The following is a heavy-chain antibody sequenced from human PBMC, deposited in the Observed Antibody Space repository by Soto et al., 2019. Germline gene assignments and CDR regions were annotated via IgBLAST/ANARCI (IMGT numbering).Heavy chain of an antibody. CDR3: ARSRVLDY. D-gene: IGHD3-3*01. V-gene: IGHV3-74*01. CDR1: GFIFSSYW. Sequence: EAQLVESGGGLVQPGGSLRLSCAASGFIFSSYWMHWVRQAPGKGLLWVSRISSDGSSTSYADSVKGRFTISRDNAKNTLYLQVNSLRAEDTAVYYCARSRVLDYWGQGTLVTVSS. J-gene: IGHJ4*02. CDR2: ISSDGSST.